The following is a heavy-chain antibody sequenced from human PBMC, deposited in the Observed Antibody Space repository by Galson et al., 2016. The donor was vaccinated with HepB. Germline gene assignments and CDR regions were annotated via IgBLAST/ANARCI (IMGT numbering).Heavy chain of an antibody. Sequence: SLRLSCAASGFTVSSNYMSWVRQAPGKGLEWVSVIYSGGSTYYADSVKGRFTISRDNSKNTLYLQMNSLGAEDTAVYYCAREGVAAAGGRGYNWFDPWGQGTLVTVSS. CDR3: AREGVAAAGGRGYNWFDP. V-gene: IGHV3-66*01. CDR2: IYSGGST. J-gene: IGHJ5*02. D-gene: IGHD6-13*01. CDR1: GFTVSSNY.